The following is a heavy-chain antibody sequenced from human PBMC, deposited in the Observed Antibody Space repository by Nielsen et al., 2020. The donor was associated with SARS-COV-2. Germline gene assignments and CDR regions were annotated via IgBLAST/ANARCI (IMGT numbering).Heavy chain of an antibody. V-gene: IGHV3-33*01. J-gene: IGHJ4*02. Sequence: GESLKISCAASGFTFSDFGMHWVRQAPGKGPEWVATVWNGGTRTLYLDSVEGRFTISRDDSKDTLYLQMNSLRAEDTAVYYCARTYYYGSGSLHWGQGTLVTVSS. CDR1: GFTFSDFG. D-gene: IGHD3-10*01. CDR3: ARTYYYGSGSLH. CDR2: VWNGGTRT.